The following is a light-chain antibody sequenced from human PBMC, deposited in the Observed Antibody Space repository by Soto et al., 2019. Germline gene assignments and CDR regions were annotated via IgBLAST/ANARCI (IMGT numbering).Light chain of an antibody. J-gene: IGLJ1*01. Sequence: QSALTQPASVSGSPGQSITISFTGTSSDVGGYNYVSWYQQHPVKAPKLMIYDVSNRPSGVSNRFSGSKSGNTASLTISGLQAEDEDDYYCSSYTSSSPYVFGTGTKLTVL. V-gene: IGLV2-14*01. CDR3: SSYTSSSPYV. CDR2: DVS. CDR1: SSDVGGYNY.